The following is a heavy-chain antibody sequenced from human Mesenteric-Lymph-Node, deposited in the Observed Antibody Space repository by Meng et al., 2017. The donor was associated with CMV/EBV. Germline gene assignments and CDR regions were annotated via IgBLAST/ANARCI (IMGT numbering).Heavy chain of an antibody. Sequence: SETLSLTCAVYGGSFSGYYWSWIRQAPGKGLEWIGYMYHSGSTSYSPSLKSRVSISIDKSKSQFSLNLSSVTAADTAVYYCARGSAARRMGFDYWGQGTLVTVSS. CDR1: GGSFSGYY. CDR2: MYHSGST. CDR3: ARGSAARRMGFDY. J-gene: IGHJ4*02. V-gene: IGHV4-59*01. D-gene: IGHD6-6*01.